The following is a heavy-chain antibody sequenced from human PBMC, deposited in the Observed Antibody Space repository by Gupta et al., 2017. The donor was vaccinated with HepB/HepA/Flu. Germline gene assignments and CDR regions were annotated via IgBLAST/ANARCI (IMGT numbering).Heavy chain of an antibody. CDR2: IYWDDDE. CDR3: AHSVTVPGSADWCDP. V-gene: IGHV2-5*02. J-gene: IGHJ5*02. D-gene: IGHD6-19*01. Sequence: HITLKESGPMLVKPTQTLTLTCTFSGLSLSTSGVGVGWIRQPPGKALEWLALIYWDDDERYSPSLQNRLTITKDTSKNQVVLTMTNMDPVDTATYYCAHSVTVPGSADWCDPWGQGTLVTVSS. CDR1: GLSLSTSGVG.